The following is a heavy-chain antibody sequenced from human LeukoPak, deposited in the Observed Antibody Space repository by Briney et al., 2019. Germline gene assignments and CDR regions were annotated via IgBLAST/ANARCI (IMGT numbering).Heavy chain of an antibody. D-gene: IGHD2-2*01. V-gene: IGHV4-4*07. J-gene: IGHJ3*02. CDR2: IYTSGSTSGST. Sequence: SETLSLTCSVTGGSISSYYWSWIRQPAGKGPEWIGRIYTSGSTSGSTNYNPSLKSRVTISVDTSKNQFSLKLSSVTAADTAVYYCARGAYCSSTSCYSEPWTFDIWGQGTMVTVSS. CDR1: GGSISSYY. CDR3: ARGAYCSSTSCYSEPWTFDI.